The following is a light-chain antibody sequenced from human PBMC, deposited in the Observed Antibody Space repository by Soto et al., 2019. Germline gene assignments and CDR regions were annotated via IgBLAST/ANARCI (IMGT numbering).Light chain of an antibody. CDR3: RSHGGANNFYV. CDR2: EVS. V-gene: IGLV2-8*01. Sequence: LTQPASSSGSAGEAVTISCTETSSDIGAYNYVSWYQQHPGKVPKLMIYEVSERPSGVPDRFSASKSGNTASLTVSGLQADDEADYYCRSHGGANNFYVFGTGTKVTVL. CDR1: SSDIGAYNY. J-gene: IGLJ1*01.